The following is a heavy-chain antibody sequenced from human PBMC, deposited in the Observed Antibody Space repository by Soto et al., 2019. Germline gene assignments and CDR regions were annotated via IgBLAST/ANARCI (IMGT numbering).Heavy chain of an antibody. CDR1: GYSFATYA. J-gene: IGHJ5*02. V-gene: IGHV1-3*01. Sequence: QVQLVQSGAEVKKPGTSVKVSCKASGYSFATYAIHWVRQAPGQGLEWMGWINPATGNTEYSDKFQDRVTFTRDTSGTTAFNELRGLRSEDTAVYYCARRYKSAGWLEPWGQGTLVTVSS. D-gene: IGHD1-1*01. CDR3: ARRYKSAGWLEP. CDR2: INPATGNT.